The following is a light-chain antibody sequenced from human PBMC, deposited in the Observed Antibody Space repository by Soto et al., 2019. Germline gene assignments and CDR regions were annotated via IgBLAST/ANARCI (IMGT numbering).Light chain of an antibody. J-gene: IGKJ1*01. V-gene: IGKV1-6*01. CDR2: AAS. CDR1: QGIRSD. CDR3: LQSYNFPRT. Sequence: AIQMTQSPSSLSASVGDGVTISCRASQGIRSDLAWYQQKPGKAPKLLIFAASTLQSGVPSRFSGRGSATDFTLTISSLQPEDFATYYCLQSYNFPRTFGQGTKVEIK.